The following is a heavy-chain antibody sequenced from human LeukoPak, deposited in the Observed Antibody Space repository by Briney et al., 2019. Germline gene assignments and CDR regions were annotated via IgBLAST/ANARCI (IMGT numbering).Heavy chain of an antibody. V-gene: IGHV4-4*07. CDR1: GGSINSYY. D-gene: IGHD1-26*01. CDR3: ARQEGGIVGPY. CDR2: IYTGGST. J-gene: IGHJ4*02. Sequence: SETLSLTCTVSGGSINSYYWTWIRQPAGKGLAWIGRIYTGGSTNYNPSLESRVTMSVDTSKNQFSLKLNSVTAADTAVYYCARQEGGIVGPYWGQGTLVTVSS.